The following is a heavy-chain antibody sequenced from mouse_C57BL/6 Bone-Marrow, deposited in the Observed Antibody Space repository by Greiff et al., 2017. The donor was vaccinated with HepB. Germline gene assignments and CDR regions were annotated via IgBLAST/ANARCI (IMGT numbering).Heavy chain of an antibody. J-gene: IGHJ1*03. CDR2: INPNNGGT. Sequence: EVQLQQSGPELVKPGASVKISCKASGYTFTDYYMNWVKQSNGKSLEWIGDINPNNGGTSYNQKFKGKATLTVDKSSSTAYMELRSLTSEDSAVYYCARGITKWYFDVWGTGTTVTVAS. D-gene: IGHD2-4*01. CDR1: GYTFTDYY. CDR3: ARGITKWYFDV. V-gene: IGHV1-26*01.